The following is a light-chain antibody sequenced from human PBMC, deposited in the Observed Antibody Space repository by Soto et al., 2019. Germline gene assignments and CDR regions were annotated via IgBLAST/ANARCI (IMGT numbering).Light chain of an antibody. V-gene: IGKV1-5*01. CDR3: QQYNSYSWT. J-gene: IGKJ1*01. CDR1: QSISSW. CDR2: DAS. Sequence: DLQMTQSPPTLSASVGDRVTITCRASQSISSWLAWYQQKPGKAPKLLIYDASSLESGVPSRFSGSGSGTEFTLTISSLQPDDFATYYCQQYNSYSWTFGQGTKVEIK.